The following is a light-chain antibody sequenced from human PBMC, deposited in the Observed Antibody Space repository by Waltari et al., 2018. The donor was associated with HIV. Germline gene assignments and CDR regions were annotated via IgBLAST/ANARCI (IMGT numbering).Light chain of an antibody. J-gene: IGLJ3*02. CDR1: ALPKKY. CDR3: YSTDSSDWV. Sequence: SYELTQPPSLSVSPGQTARITCSGAALPKKYAYWYQQKSGQAPVLVIYEDSKRPSGIPERFSGSSSGTMATLTISGAQVEDEADYYCYSTDSSDWVFGGGTKLTVL. CDR2: EDS. V-gene: IGLV3-10*01.